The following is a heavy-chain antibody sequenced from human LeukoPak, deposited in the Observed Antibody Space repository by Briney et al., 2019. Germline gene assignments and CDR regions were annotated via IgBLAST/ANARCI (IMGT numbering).Heavy chain of an antibody. CDR1: GYSFNDQW. CDR2: IYPGDSDT. V-gene: IGHV5-51*01. J-gene: IGHJ3*02. CDR3: AIPRRLPHGDAFDI. Sequence: GESLKISCKGSGYSFNDQWIGWVRQMPGKGLEWMGIIYPGDSDTRYSPSFQGQVTISADKSISTAYLQWSSLKASDTAMYYCAIPRRLPHGDAFDIWGQGTMVTVSS.